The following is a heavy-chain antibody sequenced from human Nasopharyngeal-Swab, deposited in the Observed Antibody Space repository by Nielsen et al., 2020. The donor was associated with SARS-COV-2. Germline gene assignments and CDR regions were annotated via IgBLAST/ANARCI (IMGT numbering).Heavy chain of an antibody. V-gene: IGHV3-23*01. CDR2: ISGSGGST. CDR1: GFTFSSYA. CDR3: ASNRGGYSYGHDFDY. Sequence: GESLKISCAASGFTFSSYAMSWVRQAPGKGPEWVSAISGSGGSTYYADSVKGRFTISRDNSKNTLYLQMNSLRAEDTAVYYCASNRGGYSYGHDFDYWGQGTLVTVSS. D-gene: IGHD5-18*01. J-gene: IGHJ4*02.